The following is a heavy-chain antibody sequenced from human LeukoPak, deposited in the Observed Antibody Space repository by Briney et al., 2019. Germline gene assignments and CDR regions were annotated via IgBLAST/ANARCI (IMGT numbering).Heavy chain of an antibody. CDR3: AKDFNWAFDY. CDR2: IRPSGDNT. J-gene: IGHJ4*02. V-gene: IGHV3-23*01. CDR1: GFTFSSYD. D-gene: IGHD1-1*01. Sequence: GGSLRLSCAASGFTFSSYDMTWVRQAPGRGLEWVSSIRPSGDNTYYADSVKGRFTISRDISKNTVYLQMNSLRVEDTAVYYCAKDFNWAFDYWGQGTLVTVSS.